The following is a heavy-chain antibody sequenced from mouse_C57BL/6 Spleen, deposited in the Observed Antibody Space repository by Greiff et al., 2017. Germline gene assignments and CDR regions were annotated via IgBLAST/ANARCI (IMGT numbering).Heavy chain of an antibody. CDR2: IYPGDGDT. CDR3: ARAHPYWYFDV. V-gene: IGHV1-82*01. Sequence: QVQLQQSGPELVQPGASVKISCTASGYAFSSSWMNWVKLRPGKGLEWIGRIYPGDGDTKYNGKFKGKATLTADKSSSTAYMQLGSWTSEDAAVYLCARAHPYWYFDVWGTGTTVTVSS. CDR1: GYAFSSSW. J-gene: IGHJ1*03.